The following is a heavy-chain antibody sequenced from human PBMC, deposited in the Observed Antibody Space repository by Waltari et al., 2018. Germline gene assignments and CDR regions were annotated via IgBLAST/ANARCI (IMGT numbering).Heavy chain of an antibody. CDR1: GFTCRSDE. CDR3: AKGSWVTTSRYYGMDV. J-gene: IGHJ6*02. CDR2: ISYDGSNK. Sequence: QVQLVESGGGVVQPGRYLRLSCAASGFTCRSDELHWVRQAPGQGLEWVAVISYDGSNKYYADSMKGRFTISRDNSKNTLYLQMNSLRAEDTAVYFCAKGSWVTTSRYYGMDVWGQGTTVTVSS. D-gene: IGHD4-17*01. V-gene: IGHV3-30*18.